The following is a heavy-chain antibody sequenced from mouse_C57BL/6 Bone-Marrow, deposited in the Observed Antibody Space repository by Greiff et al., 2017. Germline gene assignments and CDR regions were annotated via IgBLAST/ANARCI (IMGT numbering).Heavy chain of an antibody. Sequence: EVQLVESGGDLVKPGASLKLSCAASGFTFSSYGMSWVRQTPDKRLEWVATISSGGSYTYYPDSVQGRFTISRDTAKNTLYLQMSSLRSEDTAMYYCARLDSSGYFDYSDRGTTLTVTS. D-gene: IGHD3-2*02. CDR1: GFTFSSYG. V-gene: IGHV5-6*01. CDR3: ARLDSSGYFDY. CDR2: ISSGGSYT. J-gene: IGHJ2*01.